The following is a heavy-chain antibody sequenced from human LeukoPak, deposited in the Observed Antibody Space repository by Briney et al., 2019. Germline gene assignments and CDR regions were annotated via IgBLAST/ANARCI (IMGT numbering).Heavy chain of an antibody. Sequence: GGPLRLSCAASGFTFTTYAINWVRQAPGKGLEWVSGISGGGDKAYYADSMNGRFTISRDNSKNTVSLQMSSLRAEDTALYYCAKDLALAGTGGGFDVWGQGTRVAVSS. J-gene: IGHJ3*01. V-gene: IGHV3-23*01. CDR1: GFTFTTYA. D-gene: IGHD6-19*01. CDR2: ISGGGDKA. CDR3: AKDLALAGTGGGFDV.